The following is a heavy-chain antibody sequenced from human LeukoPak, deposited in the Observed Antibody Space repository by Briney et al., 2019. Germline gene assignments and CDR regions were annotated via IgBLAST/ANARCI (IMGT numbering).Heavy chain of an antibody. D-gene: IGHD3-22*01. CDR3: ARRAGDYSHPYDY. CDR1: GFTFSSYW. V-gene: IGHV3-74*01. CDR2: INSDGSST. Sequence: GGSLRLSCAASGFTFSSYWMHWVRQAPGKGLVWVSRINSDGSSTRYADSVKGRFTISRDNSKNTLYLQMNSLGAEDTAVYYCARRAGDYSHPYDYWGQGTLVTVSS. J-gene: IGHJ4*02.